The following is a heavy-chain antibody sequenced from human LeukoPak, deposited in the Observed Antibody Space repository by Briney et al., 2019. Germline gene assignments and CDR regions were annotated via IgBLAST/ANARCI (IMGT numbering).Heavy chain of an antibody. CDR1: GYTFTTYG. CDR2: ISTYNGNP. J-gene: IGHJ4*02. D-gene: IGHD6-13*01. CDR3: ARDSGRIAANFDY. V-gene: IGHV1-18*01. Sequence: ASVKVSCKASGYTFTTYGISWVRQAPGQGLEWMGWISTYNGNPTYVQNLQGRVTMTTDTSTSTAYMELRSLRSDDTAVYCCARDSGRIAANFDYWGQGTLVTVSS.